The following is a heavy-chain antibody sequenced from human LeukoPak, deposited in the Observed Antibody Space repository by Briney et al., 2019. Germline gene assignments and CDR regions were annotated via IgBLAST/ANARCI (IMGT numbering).Heavy chain of an antibody. CDR2: ISAYNGNT. V-gene: IGHV1-18*01. D-gene: IGHD2-2*01. CDR1: GYTFTSYG. Sequence: ASVKVSCKASGYTFTSYGISWVRQAPGQGLEWMGWISAYNGNTKYAQKLQGRVTMTTDTSTSTAYMELRSLRSDDTAVYYCARVPKYCSSTSSCWFDPWGQGTLVTVSS. J-gene: IGHJ5*02. CDR3: ARVPKYCSSTSSCWFDP.